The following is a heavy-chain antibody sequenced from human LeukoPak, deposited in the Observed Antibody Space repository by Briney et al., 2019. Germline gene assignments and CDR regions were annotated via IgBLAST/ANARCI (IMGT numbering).Heavy chain of an antibody. D-gene: IGHD1-26*01. CDR3: AGLIVGATNDAFDI. CDR2: IIPIFGTA. CDR1: GYTFTSYG. J-gene: IGHJ3*02. Sequence: SVKVSCKASGYTFTSYGISWVRQAPGQGLEWMGRIIPIFGTANYAQKFQGRVTITTDESTSTAYMELSSLRSEDTAVYYCAGLIVGATNDAFDIWGQGTMVTVSS. V-gene: IGHV1-69*05.